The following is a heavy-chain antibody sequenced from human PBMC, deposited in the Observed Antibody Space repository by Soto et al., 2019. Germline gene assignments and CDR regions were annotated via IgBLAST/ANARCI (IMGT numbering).Heavy chain of an antibody. J-gene: IGHJ5*02. CDR1: GFTFSSYG. V-gene: IGHV3-30*18. Sequence: QVQLVESGGGVVQPGRSLRLSCAGSGFTFSSYGTHWVRQAPGKGLEWVAVVSSGGETTYYADSVKGRFTISRDNSKNTMYLQMSRLRPEDTAVYYCAKEGDNVVGPVAGPVAFSFDLWGQGTLVTVSS. D-gene: IGHD2-2*01. CDR3: AKEGDNVVGPVAGPVAFSFDL. CDR2: VSSGGETT.